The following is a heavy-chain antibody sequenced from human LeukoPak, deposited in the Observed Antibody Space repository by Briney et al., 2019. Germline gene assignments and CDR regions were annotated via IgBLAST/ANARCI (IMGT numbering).Heavy chain of an antibody. CDR2: ISVYNGNT. CDR1: GYTFTSYG. Sequence: ASVKVSCKASGYTFTSYGISWVREAPGQGLEWMGWISVYNGNTNYAQMLQGRVTMTTDTSTSTAYMELRSLRSDDTAVYYCARDGKYYDSSGYFTYWGPGTLVTVSS. D-gene: IGHD3-22*01. J-gene: IGHJ4*02. V-gene: IGHV1-18*01. CDR3: ARDGKYYDSSGYFTY.